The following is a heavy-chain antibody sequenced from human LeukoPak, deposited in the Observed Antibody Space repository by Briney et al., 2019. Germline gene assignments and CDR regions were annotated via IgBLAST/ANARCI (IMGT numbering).Heavy chain of an antibody. CDR1: GYTFTVYY. V-gene: IGHV1-2*02. J-gene: IGHJ5*02. CDR3: ATGRAVVAGRGNWFDP. D-gene: IGHD6-19*01. CDR2: INPNSGDT. Sequence: GASVKVSCKASGYTFTVYYIHWVRQAPGQGLEWMGWINPNSGDTNYTQNFQGRVTMTRDTSISTAYMELSRLTSDDTAVYYCATGRAVVAGRGNWFDPWGQGTLVTVSS.